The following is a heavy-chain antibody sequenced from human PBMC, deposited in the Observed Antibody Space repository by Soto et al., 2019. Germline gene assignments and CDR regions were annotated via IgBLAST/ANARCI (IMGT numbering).Heavy chain of an antibody. CDR3: ARLERSITMIVVVAGYFDR. D-gene: IGHD3-22*01. Sequence: QLQLQESGPGLVKPSETLSLTCTVSGGSISSSSYYWGWIRQPPGKGLEWIGSIYYSGSTYYNPSLMTRVTISVDTSKNQFSLKLSSVTAADTAVYYCARLERSITMIVVVAGYFDRWGRGTLVTVSS. CDR2: IYYSGST. CDR1: GGSISSSSYY. J-gene: IGHJ2*01. V-gene: IGHV4-39*01.